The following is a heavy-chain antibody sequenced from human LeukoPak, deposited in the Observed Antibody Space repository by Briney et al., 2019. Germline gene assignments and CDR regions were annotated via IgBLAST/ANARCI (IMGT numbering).Heavy chain of an antibody. Sequence: GGSLRLSCAASGFTFSDHYMDWVRQAPGKGLEWVGRTRNKANSYTTEYAASVEGRFTISRDDSKNSLYLQMNSLKTEDTAVYYCARADGYGDYYFDYWGQGTLVTVSS. J-gene: IGHJ4*02. D-gene: IGHD4-17*01. CDR1: GFTFSDHY. CDR3: ARADGYGDYYFDY. V-gene: IGHV3-72*01. CDR2: TRNKANSYTT.